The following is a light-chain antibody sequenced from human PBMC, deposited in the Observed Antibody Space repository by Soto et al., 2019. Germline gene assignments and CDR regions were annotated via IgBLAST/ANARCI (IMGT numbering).Light chain of an antibody. J-gene: IGKJ2*01. Sequence: EMVLTQSPGTLSLPPGERATLSCRASQSVSSSSLAWYQHRPGQAPRLLIYDAFSRATDIPDRFSGSGSGTDFTLTISRLEPEDFAVYYCQHYGSSPPKYTFGQGTKLEI. CDR2: DAF. V-gene: IGKV3-20*01. CDR3: QHYGSSPPKYT. CDR1: QSVSSSS.